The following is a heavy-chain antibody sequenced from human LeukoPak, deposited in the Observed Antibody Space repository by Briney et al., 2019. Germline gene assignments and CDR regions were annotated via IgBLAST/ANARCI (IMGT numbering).Heavy chain of an antibody. CDR1: GFTFSTYS. V-gene: IGHV3-21*01. D-gene: IGHD6-13*01. J-gene: IGHJ4*02. CDR2: ISSSSSHI. CDR3: ARGRSSSHNYSFDY. Sequence: GGSLRLSCAASGFTFSTYSMNWVRQAPGKGLECVSSISSSSSHIYYAESVKGRFTMSRDNAKNSLYLQMNSLRAEDTAVYYCARGRSSSHNYSFDYWGQGTLVTVSS.